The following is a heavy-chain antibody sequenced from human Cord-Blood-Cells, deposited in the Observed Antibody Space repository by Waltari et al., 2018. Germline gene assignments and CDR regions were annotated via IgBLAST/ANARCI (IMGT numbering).Heavy chain of an antibody. CDR2: SIPFFGTA. V-gene: IGHV1-69*01. Sequence: QVQLVQSGAEVKKPGSSVKVSCKASGGSFSSYSISWVRQAPGQGLEWMGGSIPFFGTANYTQKIQGRVTITADESTSTAYMELSSLRSEDTAVYYCASWGYYGSYYYYGMDVWGQGTTVTVSS. CDR1: GGSFSSYS. D-gene: IGHD3-10*01. CDR3: ASWGYYGSYYYYGMDV. J-gene: IGHJ6*02.